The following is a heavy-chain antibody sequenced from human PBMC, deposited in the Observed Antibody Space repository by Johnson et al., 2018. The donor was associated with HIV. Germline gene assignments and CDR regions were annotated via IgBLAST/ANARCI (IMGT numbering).Heavy chain of an antibody. Sequence: VRLVESGGGLVQPGGSLRLSCAASGFTFSNAWMSWVRQAPGKGLEWVSVIYSGGSTYYADSVKGRFTISRDNSKNTLYLQMNSLRAEDTAVYYCAKDIVVMAEYLDDAFDIWGQGTRVTVSS. CDR1: GFTFSNAW. J-gene: IGHJ3*02. D-gene: IGHD2-8*01. CDR2: IYSGGST. V-gene: IGHV3-66*01. CDR3: AKDIVVMAEYLDDAFDI.